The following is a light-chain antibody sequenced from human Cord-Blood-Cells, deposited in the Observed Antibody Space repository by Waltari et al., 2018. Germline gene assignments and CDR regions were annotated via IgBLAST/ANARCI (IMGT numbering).Light chain of an antibody. V-gene: IGKV3-11*01. Sequence: EIVLTQSPATLSLSPGERATLSCRASQSVSSYLAWYQQKPGQAPRLLIYDASNRATGIPARFSGSGSETDFTLTISSLEPEDFAVYYCQQRSNWTPITFGQGTRLEIK. CDR2: DAS. CDR3: QQRSNWTPIT. CDR1: QSVSSY. J-gene: IGKJ5*01.